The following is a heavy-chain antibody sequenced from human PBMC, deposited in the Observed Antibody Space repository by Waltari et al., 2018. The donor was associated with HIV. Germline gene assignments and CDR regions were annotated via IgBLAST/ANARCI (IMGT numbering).Heavy chain of an antibody. CDR3: ARGPAPLIVVVHPRYFDL. J-gene: IGHJ2*01. CDR2: IKQDGSEK. D-gene: IGHD3-22*01. V-gene: IGHV3-7*01. Sequence: EVQLVESGGGLVQPGGSLRLPCAASGFTFSSYWMSWVRQAPGKGLEWVANIKQDGSEKYLLDSFKGRCTISRDDAKNSLYLQMNSLRAEDAAVYYCARGPAPLIVVVHPRYFDLWGRGTLVTVSS. CDR1: GFTFSSYW.